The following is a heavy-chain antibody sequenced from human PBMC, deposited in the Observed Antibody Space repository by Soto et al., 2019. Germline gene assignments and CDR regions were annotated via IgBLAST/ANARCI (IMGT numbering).Heavy chain of an antibody. Sequence: EVQLVESGGGLVQPGGSVRLSCAASGFTFSSYSMNWVRQAPGKGLEWVSYISSSSSTIYYADSVKGRFTISRDNAKNSLYLQMNSLRAEDTAVYYCASGSSGWYGNWYFDLWGRATLVTVSS. D-gene: IGHD6-19*01. V-gene: IGHV3-48*01. CDR1: GFTFSSYS. CDR3: ASGSSGWYGNWYFDL. J-gene: IGHJ2*01. CDR2: ISSSSSTI.